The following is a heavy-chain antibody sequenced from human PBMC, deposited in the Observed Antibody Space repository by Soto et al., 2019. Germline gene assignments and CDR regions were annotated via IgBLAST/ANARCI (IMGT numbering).Heavy chain of an antibody. CDR2: IYYSGST. CDR3: ARHYYDILNGYEL. V-gene: IGHV4-59*08. Sequence: SEALSLTCTVSGGTISSYYWSWIRQPPGKGLEWIGYIYYSGSTNYNPSLKSRVTISVDTSKNQFSLKLSSVTAADTAVYYCARHYYDILNGYELWGQGTLVTVS. D-gene: IGHD3-9*01. J-gene: IGHJ4*02. CDR1: GGTISSYY.